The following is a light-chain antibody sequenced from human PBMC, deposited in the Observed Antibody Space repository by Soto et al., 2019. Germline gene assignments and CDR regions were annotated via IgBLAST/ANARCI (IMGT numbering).Light chain of an antibody. V-gene: IGKV3-15*01. Sequence: EIVMTQSPATLSVSPGERATLSCRASQSVSSNLAWYQQKPGQAPRLLIYGASTRATGIPARFSGSGSGTEFTLTISSLQSVDFAVYYCQQYNNWQITFGGGTKVEIK. J-gene: IGKJ4*01. CDR2: GAS. CDR1: QSVSSN. CDR3: QQYNNWQIT.